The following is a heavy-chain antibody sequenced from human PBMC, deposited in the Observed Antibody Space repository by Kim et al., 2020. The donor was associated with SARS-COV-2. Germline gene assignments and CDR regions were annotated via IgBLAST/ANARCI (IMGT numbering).Heavy chain of an antibody. Sequence: AQKFQGRVTITADESTSTAYMELSSLRSEDTAVYYCARGQGNWNDHWFDPWGQGTLVTVSS. V-gene: IGHV1-69*01. CDR3: ARGQGNWNDHWFDP. J-gene: IGHJ5*02. D-gene: IGHD1-1*01.